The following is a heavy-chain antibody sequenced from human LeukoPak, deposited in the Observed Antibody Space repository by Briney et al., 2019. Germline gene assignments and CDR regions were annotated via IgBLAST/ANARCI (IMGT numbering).Heavy chain of an antibody. J-gene: IGHJ6*03. CDR2: ISYSGST. CDR3: ARDSTVHYMDV. CDR1: GGSINSYY. V-gene: IGHV4-59*01. D-gene: IGHD4-17*01. Sequence: PSETLSLTCTVSGGSINSYYWSWIRQPPGKGLEWIGYISYSGSTNCNPSLKSRVTMSVDTSKNQFSLKLSSVTAADTAVYYCARDSTVHYMDVWGKGTTVTVSS.